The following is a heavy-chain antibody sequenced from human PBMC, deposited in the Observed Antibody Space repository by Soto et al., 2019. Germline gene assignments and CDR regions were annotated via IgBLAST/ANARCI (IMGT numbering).Heavy chain of an antibody. Sequence: ASVKVSCKASGYTFTSQNMHWVRQAPGQGLEWMGVINPSIGTTTYAQKFQGRVTMTSDTSTSSVYMEVSSLRSEDTAVYYCAKVQFFDWLTLPPPHFDYWGQGTLVTVSS. D-gene: IGHD3-9*01. CDR1: GYTFTSQN. CDR2: INPSIGTT. J-gene: IGHJ4*02. CDR3: AKVQFFDWLTLPPPHFDY. V-gene: IGHV1-46*01.